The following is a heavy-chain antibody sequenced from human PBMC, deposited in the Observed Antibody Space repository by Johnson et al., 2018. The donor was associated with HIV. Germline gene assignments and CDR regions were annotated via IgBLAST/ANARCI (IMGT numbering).Heavy chain of an antibody. CDR1: GFTFSTYA. D-gene: IGHD3-16*01. Sequence: VQLVESGGGLVQPGGSLRLSCAASGFTFSTYAMHWVRQAPGKGLEYVSAISSNGGSTYYANSVKGRFTISRDNSKNTLYLQMGSLRAEEMPVYYCARAGLTYTLDAFDIWGQGIMVTVSS. CDR2: ISSNGGST. J-gene: IGHJ3*02. V-gene: IGHV3-64*01. CDR3: ARAGLTYTLDAFDI.